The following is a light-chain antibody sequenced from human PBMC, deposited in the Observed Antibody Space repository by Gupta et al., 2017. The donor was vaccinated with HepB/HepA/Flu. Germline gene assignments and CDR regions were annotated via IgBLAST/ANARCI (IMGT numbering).Light chain of an antibody. CDR2: GAS. J-gene: IGKJ3*01. CDR1: QSVSSSY. CDR3: QQYGSSPFT. V-gene: IGKV3-20*01. Sequence: STQVRGSLSWSPGERATLSFRARQSVSSSYLAWYQKNPGLSPRLLIYGASSRATGIPDRFSGSGSGTDFTLTISRLEPEDFAVYYCQQYGSSPFTFGPGTKVDIK.